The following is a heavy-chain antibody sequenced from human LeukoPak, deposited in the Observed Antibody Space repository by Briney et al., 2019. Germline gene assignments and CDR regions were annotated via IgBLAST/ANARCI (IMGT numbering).Heavy chain of an antibody. J-gene: IGHJ5*02. CDR1: GVSISSNNYY. CDR2: LFYGGST. Sequence: SETLSLTCTVSGVSISSNNYYWGWIRQPPGKGLEWIGNLFYGGSTHNNPSLKSRVTISVDTSKNQFSLKLTSVTAADTAVYYCARHFIAAGTTFNWFDPWGQGSLVIVSA. CDR3: ARHFIAAGTTFNWFDP. D-gene: IGHD2/OR15-2a*01. V-gene: IGHV4-39*01.